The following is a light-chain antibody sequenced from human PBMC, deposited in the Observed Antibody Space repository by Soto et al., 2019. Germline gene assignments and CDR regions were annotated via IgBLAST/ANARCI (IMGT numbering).Light chain of an antibody. CDR2: DVT. CDR1: SSDVGGSDY. J-gene: IGLJ2*01. Sequence: QLVLTQPASVSGSPGQSITISCTGTSSDVGGSDYVSWYQQHPGKAPKLMIYDVTNRPSGVSNRFSGSKSGNTASLTISGLQAEDEADYYCNSFTSRSTVVFGGGTKLTVL. V-gene: IGLV2-14*01. CDR3: NSFTSRSTVV.